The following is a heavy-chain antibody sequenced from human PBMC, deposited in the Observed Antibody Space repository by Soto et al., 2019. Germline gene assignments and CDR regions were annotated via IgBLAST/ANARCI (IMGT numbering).Heavy chain of an antibody. J-gene: IGHJ4*02. CDR1: GGSITSSSYY. Sequence: SETLSLTCTVSGGSITSSSYYWGWIRQPPGKGLEWIGGIYYSGRSYYNPSLKSRVTMSVDTSKNQFSLTLNSVTAADAAVYYCARQRTTVVTQAYFDHWGEGTLVTVSS. CDR3: ARQRTTVVTQAYFDH. CDR2: IYYSGRS. V-gene: IGHV4-39*01. D-gene: IGHD4-17*01.